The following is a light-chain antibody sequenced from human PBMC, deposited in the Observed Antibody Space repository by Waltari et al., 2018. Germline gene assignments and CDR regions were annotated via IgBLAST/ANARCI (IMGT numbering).Light chain of an antibody. J-gene: IGLJ2*01. CDR3: SSYTTTSALV. V-gene: IGLV2-14*01. CDR1: RRDVGGYNY. Sequence: QSALTQPASVSGSPGQSIPISCTGTRRDVGGYNYFSWYQQYSGKAPKLMIYDVSNRPSGVSNRFSGSKSGNTASLTISGLQAEDEADYYCSSYTTTSALVFGGGTKLTVL. CDR2: DVS.